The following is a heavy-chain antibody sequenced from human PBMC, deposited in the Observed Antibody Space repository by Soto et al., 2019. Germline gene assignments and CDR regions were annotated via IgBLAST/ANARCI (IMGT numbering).Heavy chain of an antibody. D-gene: IGHD3-10*01. J-gene: IGHJ5*01. CDR1: GASMSSGVYS. V-gene: IGHV4-30-2*01. CDR2: MYDTGST. CDR3: ARDRGTGSFYPT. Sequence: QLQLQESGSGLVKPSQTLSLTCAVSGASMSSGVYSWSWIRQPPGKGLEWIGYMYDTGSTYYNPSIQPQVPISAPMSKNHLSLNLTSATAADTAVYYCARDRGTGSFYPTSGHGILVTVSS.